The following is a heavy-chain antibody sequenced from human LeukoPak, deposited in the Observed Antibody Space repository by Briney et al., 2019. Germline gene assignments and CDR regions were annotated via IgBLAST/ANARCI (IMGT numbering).Heavy chain of an antibody. D-gene: IGHD3-22*01. V-gene: IGHV4-30-4*01. Sequence: SQTLSLTCTVSGGSISNGDYYWSWIRQPPGKGLEWIGYIFYSGSTYYNPSLKSRVTVSVDTSKNQSSLKLSSVTAADTAVYYCARTNYYDSSGYFDYWGQGTLVTVSS. CDR1: GGSISNGDYY. J-gene: IGHJ4*02. CDR3: ARTNYYDSSGYFDY. CDR2: IFYSGST.